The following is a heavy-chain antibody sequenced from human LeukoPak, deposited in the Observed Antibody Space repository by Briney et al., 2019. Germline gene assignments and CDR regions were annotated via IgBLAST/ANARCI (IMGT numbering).Heavy chain of an antibody. J-gene: IGHJ4*02. Sequence: GGSLRLSCAASGFTFISYSMNWVRQAPGKGLEWVSSISSSSSYIYYPDSVKGRFTISRDNAKNSLYLQMNSLRAEDTAVYYCARDLPYYYDSSGYRGGVDYFDYWWQGTLVTVSS. D-gene: IGHD3-22*01. CDR2: ISSSSSYI. CDR1: GFTFISYS. V-gene: IGHV3-21*01. CDR3: ARDLPYYYDSSGYRGGVDYFDY.